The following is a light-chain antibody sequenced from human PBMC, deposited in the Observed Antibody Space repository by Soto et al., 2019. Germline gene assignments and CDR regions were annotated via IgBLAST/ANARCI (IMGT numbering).Light chain of an antibody. CDR2: GAS. V-gene: IGKV3-20*01. CDR3: QQYGASPRT. CDR1: QSVSSSY. J-gene: IGKJ1*01. Sequence: EIVLTQSPGTLSLSPGERATLSCRASQSVSSSYLAWYQHKPGQAPRLLIYGASNRATGIPDRFSGSGTGTDFTLTISRLEPEDLAVYSCQQYGASPRTFGQGTKVHI.